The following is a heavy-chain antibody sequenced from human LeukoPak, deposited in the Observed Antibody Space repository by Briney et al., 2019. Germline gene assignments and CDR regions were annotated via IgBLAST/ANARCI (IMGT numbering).Heavy chain of an antibody. D-gene: IGHD2-8*01. CDR3: ARSSDIVLMVYAIEYYFDY. CDR2: MNPISGNT. CDR1: GYTFTSYD. Sequence: GASVKVSCKASGYTFTSYDINWVRQATGQGLEWMGWMNPISGNTGYAQKFQGRVTITTDESTSTAYMELSSLRSEDTAVYYCARSSDIVLMVYAIEYYFDYWGPGTLVTVSS. V-gene: IGHV1-8*03. J-gene: IGHJ4*02.